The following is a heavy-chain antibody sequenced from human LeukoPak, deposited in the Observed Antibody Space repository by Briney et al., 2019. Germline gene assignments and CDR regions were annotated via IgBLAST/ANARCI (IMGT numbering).Heavy chain of an antibody. Sequence: PGRSLRLSCAASGFTFSTYHMNWVRQAPGKGLEWVSYITSGSRTIYYADSVKGRFTISRDNAKNSLYLQMNSLRAEDTAVYYCARIPRTTVTVWGQGTLVTVSS. CDR2: ITSGSRTI. J-gene: IGHJ4*02. CDR1: GFTFSTYH. V-gene: IGHV3-48*04. D-gene: IGHD4-17*01. CDR3: ARIPRTTVTV.